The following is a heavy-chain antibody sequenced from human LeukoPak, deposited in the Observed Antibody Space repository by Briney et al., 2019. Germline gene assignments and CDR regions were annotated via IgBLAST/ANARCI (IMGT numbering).Heavy chain of an antibody. J-gene: IGHJ4*02. CDR1: GFTFSSYA. D-gene: IGHD4/OR15-4a*01. V-gene: IGHV3-23*01. CDR3: ARESTWQVLDC. CDR2: ISESGSST. Sequence: PGGSLRLSCAPSGFTFSSYAMSWVRQAPGKGVEWVSAISESGSSTYHADSVKGRFTISRENSRSTLYLQMNSLRAEDTAVYYCARESTWQVLDCWGQGTLVTVSS.